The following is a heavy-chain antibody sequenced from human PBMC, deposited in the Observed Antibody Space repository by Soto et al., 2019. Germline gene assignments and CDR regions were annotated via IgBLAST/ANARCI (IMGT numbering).Heavy chain of an antibody. Sequence: PGGSLRLSCAASGFTFSSYGMHWVRQAPGKGLEWVAVISYDGSNKYYADSVKGRFTISRDNSKNTLYLQMNSLRAEDTAVYYCAKDSGGTNFDYWGQGTLVTVSS. CDR3: AKDSGGTNFDY. CDR1: GFTFSSYG. V-gene: IGHV3-30*18. D-gene: IGHD2-15*01. CDR2: ISYDGSNK. J-gene: IGHJ4*02.